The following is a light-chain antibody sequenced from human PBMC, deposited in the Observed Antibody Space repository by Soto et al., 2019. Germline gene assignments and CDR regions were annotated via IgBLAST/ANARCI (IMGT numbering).Light chain of an antibody. V-gene: IGKV4-1*01. J-gene: IGKJ2*01. CDR2: WAS. Sequence: DIVMTQSPDSLAVSLGERATINCKSSQSILYSANNKNYLAWYQQKPGQPPNLLIYWASTRESGVPGRFSSSGSGTDSTLAIRSLQAVDGPVYYCQQDYDSCPYAFSQGTALEIK. CDR1: QSILYSANNKNY. CDR3: QQDYDSCPYA.